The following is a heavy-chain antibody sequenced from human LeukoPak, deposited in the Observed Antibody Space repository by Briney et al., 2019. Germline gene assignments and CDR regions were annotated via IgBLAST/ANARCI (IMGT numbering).Heavy chain of an antibody. CDR2: INTNTGNP. J-gene: IGHJ4*02. D-gene: IGHD5-18*01. CDR3: ARDGEDTAMASDY. CDR1: GYTFTNYA. V-gene: IGHV7-4-1*01. Sequence: ASVKVSCKASGYTFTNYAMNWVRQAPGQGLEWMGWINTNTGNPTYAQGFTGRFVFSLDTSVSTAYLQIGSLKAEDTAVCYCARDGEDTAMASDYWGQGTLVTVSS.